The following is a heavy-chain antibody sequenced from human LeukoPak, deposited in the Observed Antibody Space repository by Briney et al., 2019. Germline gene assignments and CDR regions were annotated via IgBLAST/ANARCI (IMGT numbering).Heavy chain of an antibody. CDR2: IYTSGST. CDR3: ARVLLWFGESMGNWFDP. D-gene: IGHD3-10*01. CDR1: GGSISSYY. J-gene: IGHJ5*02. V-gene: IGHV4-4*07. Sequence: PSETLSLTCTVSGGSISSYYWSWIRQPAGKGLEWIGRIYTSGSTNYNPSLKSRVTMSVDTSKNQFSLKLSSVTAADTAVYYCARVLLWFGESMGNWFDPWGQGTLVTVSS.